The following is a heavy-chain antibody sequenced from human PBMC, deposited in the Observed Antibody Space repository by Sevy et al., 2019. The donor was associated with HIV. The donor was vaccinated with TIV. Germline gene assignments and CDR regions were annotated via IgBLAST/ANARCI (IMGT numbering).Heavy chain of an antibody. CDR2: INHSGST. CDR3: ARSPPIVVVPGAPSWFDP. CDR1: GGSFSGYY. D-gene: IGHD2-2*01. V-gene: IGHV4-34*01. Sequence: SETLSLTCAVHGGSFSGYYWNWIRQPPGKGLEWIGEINHSGSTNYNPSLKSRVTISLDTSKNQFSLKLSSVTAADTAVCYCARSPPIVVVPGAPSWFDPWGQGTLVTVSS. J-gene: IGHJ5*02.